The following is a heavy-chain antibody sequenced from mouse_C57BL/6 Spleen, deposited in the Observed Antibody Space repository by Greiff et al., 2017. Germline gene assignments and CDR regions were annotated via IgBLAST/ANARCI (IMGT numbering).Heavy chain of an antibody. V-gene: IGHV10-1*01. Sequence: EVKVEESGGGLVQPKGSLKLSCAASGFSFNTYAMNWVRQAPGKGLEWVARIRSKSNNYATYYADSVKDRFTISRDDSESMLYLQMNNLKTEDTAMYYCVRHGSDGGFAYWGQGTLVTVSA. CDR1: GFSFNTYA. CDR3: VRHGSDGGFAY. J-gene: IGHJ3*01. CDR2: IRSKSNNYAT.